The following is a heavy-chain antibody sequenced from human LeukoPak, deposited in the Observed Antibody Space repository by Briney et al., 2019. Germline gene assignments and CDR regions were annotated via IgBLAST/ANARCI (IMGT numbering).Heavy chain of an antibody. V-gene: IGHV6-1*01. Sequence: SQTLSLTCAISGDSVSSNSGAWSWIRQTPSRGLEWLGRTYYRSKWYNDYAASVKSRISINPDTSKNQFSLQLNSVTPEDTAVYYCARDLSRSDPLITVIRGTTADYYYGMDVWGQGTTVTVSS. J-gene: IGHJ6*02. CDR1: GDSVSSNSGA. CDR3: ARDLSRSDPLITVIRGTTADYYYGMDV. D-gene: IGHD3-10*01. CDR2: TYYRSKWYN.